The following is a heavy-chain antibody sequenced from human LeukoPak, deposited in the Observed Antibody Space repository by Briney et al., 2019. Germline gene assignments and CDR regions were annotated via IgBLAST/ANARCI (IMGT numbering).Heavy chain of an antibody. CDR2: MNPNSGNS. J-gene: IGHJ4*02. CDR3: AREERYSYGYSYYFDY. CDR1: GYTFTSYD. D-gene: IGHD5-18*01. V-gene: IGHV1-8*01. Sequence: ASVKVSCKASGYTFTSYDINWVRQATGQGLEWMGWMNPNSGNSGYAQKFQGRVTMTRNTSISTAYMELSSLRSEDTAVYYCAREERYSYGYSYYFDYWGQGPLVTAPS.